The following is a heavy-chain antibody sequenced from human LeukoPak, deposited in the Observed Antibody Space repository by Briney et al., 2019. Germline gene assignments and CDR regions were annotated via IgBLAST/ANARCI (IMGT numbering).Heavy chain of an antibody. CDR1: GFIFSYYG. D-gene: IGHD6-19*01. CDR2: ISWNSGSI. V-gene: IGHV3-9*03. J-gene: IGHJ3*02. CDR3: AKAVRPPVAGSSAFDI. Sequence: PGGSLRLSCTTSGFIFSYYGMHWVRQAPGKGLEWVSGISWNSGSIGYADSVKGRFTISRDNAKNSLYLQMNSLRAEDMALYYCAKAVRPPVAGSSAFDIWGQGTMVTVSS.